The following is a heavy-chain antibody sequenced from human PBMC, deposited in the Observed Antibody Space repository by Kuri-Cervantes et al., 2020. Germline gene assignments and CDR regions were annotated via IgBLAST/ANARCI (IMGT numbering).Heavy chain of an antibody. V-gene: IGHV3-21*01. Sequence: GESLKISCAASGFTFSSYSMNWVRQAPGKGLEWVSSISSSSSYIYYADSVKGRFTISRDNAKNSLYLQMNSLRAEDTAVYYCAKDLITMVRGALYGMDVWGQGTTVTVSS. CDR3: AKDLITMVRGALYGMDV. D-gene: IGHD3-10*01. J-gene: IGHJ6*02. CDR1: GFTFSSYS. CDR2: ISSSSSYI.